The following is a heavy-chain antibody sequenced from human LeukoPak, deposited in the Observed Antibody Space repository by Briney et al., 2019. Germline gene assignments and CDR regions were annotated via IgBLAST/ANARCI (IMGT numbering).Heavy chain of an antibody. J-gene: IGHJ6*03. CDR3: ARNPRLVRYYMDV. CDR2: ISSSSSSTI. D-gene: IGHD3-22*01. CDR1: GFTFSSYS. V-gene: IGHV3-48*01. Sequence: GGTLRLSCAASGFTFSSYSMNWVRQAPGKGLEWVSYISSSSSSTIYYADSMKGRFTISRDNAKNSLFLQMNSLRAEDTAVYYCARNPRLVRYYMDVWGKGTTVTVSS.